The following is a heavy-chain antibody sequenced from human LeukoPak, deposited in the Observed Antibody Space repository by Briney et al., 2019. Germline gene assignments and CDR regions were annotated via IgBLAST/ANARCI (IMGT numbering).Heavy chain of an antibody. J-gene: IGHJ4*02. V-gene: IGHV3-23*01. CDR2: ISGSGGST. D-gene: IGHD2-15*01. CDR1: GFTFSSYA. CDR3: AKDYIGSGHYFDY. Sequence: PVGSLRLSCAASGFTFSSYAMSWVRQAPGKGLEWVSAISGSGGSTYYADSVKGRFSISRDNSKNTLYLQMNSLRAEDTAVYYCAKDYIGSGHYFDYWGQGTLVTVSS.